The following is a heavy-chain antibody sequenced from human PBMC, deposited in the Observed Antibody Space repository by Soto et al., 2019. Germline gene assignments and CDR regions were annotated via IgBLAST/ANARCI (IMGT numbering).Heavy chain of an antibody. CDR1: GFTFSSYA. V-gene: IGHV3-64*01. Sequence: EVQLVESGGGLVQPGGSLRLSCAASGFTFSSYAMHWVRQAPGKGLEYVSAISSNGGSTYYANSVKGRFTISRDNSKNTLDFQMDRLEAEGMAGYYWARGRFRVVIGLEEDSLYIWGQGKMVTVSS. D-gene: IGHD3-3*01. J-gene: IGHJ3*02. CDR2: ISSNGGST. CDR3: ARGRFRVVIGLEEDSLYI.